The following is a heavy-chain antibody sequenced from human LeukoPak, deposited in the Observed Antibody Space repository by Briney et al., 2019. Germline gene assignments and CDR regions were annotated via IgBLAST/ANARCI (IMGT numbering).Heavy chain of an antibody. J-gene: IGHJ5*02. V-gene: IGHV1-2*02. Sequence: ASVKVSCKASGYTFTGYYMHWVRQAPGQGLEWMGWINPNSGGTNYAQKFQGRVTMTRDTSISTAYMELSRLRSDDTAVYYCAVQGVAGVGWFDPWGQGTLATVSS. CDR3: AVQGVAGVGWFDP. CDR1: GYTFTGYY. CDR2: INPNSGGT. D-gene: IGHD6-19*01.